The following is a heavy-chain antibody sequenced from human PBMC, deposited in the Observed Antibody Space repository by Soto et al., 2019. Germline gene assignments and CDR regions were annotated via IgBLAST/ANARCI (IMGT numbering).Heavy chain of an antibody. J-gene: IGHJ3*02. CDR3: ARSADSAGYCSGGSCLDAFDI. Sequence: VQLVESGGGVVQPGRSLRLSCAASGFTFSSYGMHWVRQAPGKGLEWVAVIWYDGSNKYYADSVKGRFTISRDNSKNTLYLQMNSLRAEDTAVYYCARSADSAGYCSGGSCLDAFDIWGQGTMVTVSS. D-gene: IGHD2-15*01. CDR1: GFTFSSYG. CDR2: IWYDGSNK. V-gene: IGHV3-33*01.